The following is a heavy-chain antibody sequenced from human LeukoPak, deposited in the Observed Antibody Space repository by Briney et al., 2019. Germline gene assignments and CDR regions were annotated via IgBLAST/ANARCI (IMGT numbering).Heavy chain of an antibody. CDR3: ARAVEDYYDSSGQYYFDY. CDR1: GFTFSSYW. D-gene: IGHD3-22*01. J-gene: IGHJ4*02. Sequence: GGSLRLSCAASGFTFSSYWMSWVRQAPGKGLEWVANIKQDGSEKYYVDSVKGRFTISRDNAKNSLYLQMSSLRAEDTAAYYCARAVEDYYDSSGQYYFDYWGQGTLVTVSS. CDR2: IKQDGSEK. V-gene: IGHV3-7*01.